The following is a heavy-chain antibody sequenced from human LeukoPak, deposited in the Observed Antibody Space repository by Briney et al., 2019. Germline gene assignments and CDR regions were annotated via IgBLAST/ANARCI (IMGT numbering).Heavy chain of an antibody. Sequence: GGSLRLSCAASGFTLSSYWMSWVRQAPGKGLERVANIKQDGSEIYYVASVKGRFTISRDNAKNSLYLQMNSLRAEDTAVYYCARIAVAAFDYWGQGTLVTVSS. J-gene: IGHJ4*02. D-gene: IGHD6-19*01. CDR3: ARIAVAAFDY. V-gene: IGHV3-7*03. CDR1: GFTLSSYW. CDR2: IKQDGSEI.